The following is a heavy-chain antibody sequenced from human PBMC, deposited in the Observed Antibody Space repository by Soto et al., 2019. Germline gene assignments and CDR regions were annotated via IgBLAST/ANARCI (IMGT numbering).Heavy chain of an antibody. CDR3: ARSGLGYYYGMDV. Sequence: SETLSLTCTVSGGSISSSSYYWGWIRQPPGKGLEWIGSIYYSGSTYYNPSLKSRVTISVDTSKNQFSLKLSSVTAADTAVYYCARSGLGYYYGMDVWGQGTTVT. V-gene: IGHV4-39*01. CDR2: IYYSGST. D-gene: IGHD6-19*01. J-gene: IGHJ6*02. CDR1: GGSISSSSYY.